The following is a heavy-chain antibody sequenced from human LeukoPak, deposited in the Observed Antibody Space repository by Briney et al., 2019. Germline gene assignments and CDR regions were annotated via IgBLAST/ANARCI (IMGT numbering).Heavy chain of an antibody. Sequence: SVKVSCKASGFTFTSSAMQWVRQARGQRLEWIGWIVVGSGNTNYAQKFQERVTITRDMSTSTAYMELSSLRSEDTAVYYCAADPDSYSGSGSCYNGCCPTVYWGQGTLVTVSS. V-gene: IGHV1-58*02. CDR1: GFTFTSSA. CDR2: IVVGSGNT. J-gene: IGHJ4*02. CDR3: AADPDSYSGSGSCYNGCCPTVY. D-gene: IGHD3-10*01.